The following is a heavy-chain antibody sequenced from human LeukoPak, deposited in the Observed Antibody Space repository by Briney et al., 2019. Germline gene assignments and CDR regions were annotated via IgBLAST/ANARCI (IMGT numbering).Heavy chain of an antibody. J-gene: IGHJ4*02. V-gene: IGHV4-61*02. Sequence: SETLSLTCTVSGGSISSGSYYWSWIRQPAGKGLEWIGRVYTSGSTNYNPSLKSRVTISVDTSKNQFSLKLSSVTAADTAVYYCARGGYDYVWGSYRPEFDYWGQGTLVTVSS. D-gene: IGHD3-16*02. CDR3: ARGGYDYVWGSYRPEFDY. CDR1: GGSISSGSYY. CDR2: VYTSGST.